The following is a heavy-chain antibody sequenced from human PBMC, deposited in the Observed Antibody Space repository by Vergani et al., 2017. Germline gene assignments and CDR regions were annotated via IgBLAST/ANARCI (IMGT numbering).Heavy chain of an antibody. CDR1: GGSVSSGSYY. J-gene: IGHJ6*02. CDR3: ASATVTPRFYYYYGMDV. V-gene: IGHV4-61*01. D-gene: IGHD4-17*01. CDR2: IYYSGST. Sequence: QVQLQESGPGLVKPSETLSLTCTVSGGSVSSGSYYWSWIRQPPGKGLEWIGYIYYSGSTNYNPSLKSRVTISVDTSKNQFSLKLSSVTAADTAVYYCASATVTPRFYYYYGMDVWGQGTTVTVSS.